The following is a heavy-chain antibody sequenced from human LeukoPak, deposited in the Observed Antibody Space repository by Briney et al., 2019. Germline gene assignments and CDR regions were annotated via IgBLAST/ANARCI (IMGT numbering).Heavy chain of an antibody. V-gene: IGHV3-66*01. D-gene: IGHD6-6*01. CDR1: GFTVTSNH. Sequence: GGSLRLSCAASGFTVTSNHMNWVRQAPGKGLEWVSIIYTGGTTHYADSLKDRFTISRDDSKNTLYLQMNSLRAEDTAVYYCARDSSSYYFDYWGQGTLVTVSS. CDR2: IYTGGTT. CDR3: ARDSSSYYFDY. J-gene: IGHJ4*02.